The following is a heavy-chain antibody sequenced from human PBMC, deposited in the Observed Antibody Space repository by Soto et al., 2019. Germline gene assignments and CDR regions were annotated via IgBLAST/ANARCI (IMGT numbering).Heavy chain of an antibody. CDR1: GDSISSSNYY. CDR2: IHYSGST. J-gene: IGHJ5*02. D-gene: IGHD2-15*01. V-gene: IGHV4-39*02. CDR3: ARRECSAGTCFFGP. Sequence: QLQLQESGPGLVKPSETLSLDCTVSGDSISSSNYYWGWMRQPPGKGLEWIGSIHYSGSTYYNPSLTSRVTMSVDMSKNRFSLKVSSVAAADTAVYYCARRECSAGTCFFGPWGQGTLVTVSS.